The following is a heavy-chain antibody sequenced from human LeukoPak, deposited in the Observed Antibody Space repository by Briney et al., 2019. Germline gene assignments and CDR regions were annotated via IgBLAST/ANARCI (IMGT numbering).Heavy chain of an antibody. J-gene: IGHJ4*02. V-gene: IGHV3-43*01. CDR1: GFTFDDYS. Sequence: GGSLRLSCAASGFTFDDYSMHWVRQAPGKGLEWVSLISWDGGSTYYADSVKGRFTISRDNSKNSLFLQMNSLRTEDTALYYCAKDFRNYLDYWGQGTLVTVSS. CDR2: ISWDGGST. CDR3: AKDFRNYLDY.